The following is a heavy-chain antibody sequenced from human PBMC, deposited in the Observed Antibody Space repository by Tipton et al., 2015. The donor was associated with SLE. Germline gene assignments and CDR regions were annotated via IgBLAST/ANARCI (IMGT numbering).Heavy chain of an antibody. CDR2: IYYSGST. D-gene: IGHD3-3*01. CDR1: GGSISSSSYY. Sequence: LRLSCTVSGGSISSSSYYWGWIRQPPGKGLEWIGSIYYSGSTYYNPSLKSRVTISVDTSKNQFSLKLSSVTAADTAVYYCARGGNLLRFLEWPSLGYFQHWGQGTLVTVSS. CDR3: ARGGNLLRFLEWPSLGYFQH. J-gene: IGHJ1*01. V-gene: IGHV4-39*01.